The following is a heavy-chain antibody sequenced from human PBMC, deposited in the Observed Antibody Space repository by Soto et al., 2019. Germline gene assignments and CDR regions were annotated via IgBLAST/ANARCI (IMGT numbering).Heavy chain of an antibody. Sequence: EVQLLESGGGLVQPGGSLRLSCAASGFTFSSYAMSWVRQAPGKGLEWVSAISGSGGSTYYADSVKGRFTISRDNSKNTLYLQMNSLRVEDTAVYYCAKDQITFGGVIVAMFDYWGQGTLVTVSS. J-gene: IGHJ4*02. CDR2: ISGSGGST. CDR3: AKDQITFGGVIVAMFDY. CDR1: GFTFSSYA. D-gene: IGHD3-16*02. V-gene: IGHV3-23*01.